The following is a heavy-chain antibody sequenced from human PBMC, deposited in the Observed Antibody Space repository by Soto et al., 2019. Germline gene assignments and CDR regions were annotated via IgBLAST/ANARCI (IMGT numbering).Heavy chain of an antibody. CDR2: INAGNGDT. D-gene: IGHD5-12*01. Sequence: QVQLVQSGAEMKKPGASVKLSCKASGITYNTYAIHWVRQAPGQGLEWMGWINAGNGDTRYSQNFQGRVTLTRDTSASTVYMDLDSLKSEDTGVYYGASAISGYGTWGQGTLVTVSS. V-gene: IGHV1-3*01. CDR1: GITYNTYA. J-gene: IGHJ4*02. CDR3: ASAISGYGT.